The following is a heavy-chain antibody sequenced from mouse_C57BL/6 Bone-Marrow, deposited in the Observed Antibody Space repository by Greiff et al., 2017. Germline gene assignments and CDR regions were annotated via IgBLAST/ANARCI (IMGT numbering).Heavy chain of an antibody. V-gene: IGHV1-64*01. CDR3: ASSYWYFEV. J-gene: IGHJ1*03. CDR2: IHPNSGST. CDR1: GYTFTSYW. Sequence: QVQLQQSGAELVKPGASVKLSCKASGYTFTSYWMHWVKQRPGQGLEWIGMIHPNSGSTNYNEKFKSKATLTVDKSSNTAYMQLSSLTSEDSAVYYCASSYWYFEVWGTGTTVTVSS.